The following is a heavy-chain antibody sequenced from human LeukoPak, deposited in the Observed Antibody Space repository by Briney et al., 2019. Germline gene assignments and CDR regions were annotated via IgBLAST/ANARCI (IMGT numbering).Heavy chain of an antibody. CDR3: ARDGLGSYDY. J-gene: IGHJ4*01. CDR1: GFDFSDYT. D-gene: IGHD3-10*01. CDR2: ISSNSRYI. Sequence: GGSRRLSCAASGFDFSDYTINWVRQAPGKGLEWVSSISSNSRYIYYADSVKGRLTVSRDNAKNSVYLQMNNLRVEDTAVYYCARDGLGSYDYWGHGTLVTVSS. V-gene: IGHV3-21*01.